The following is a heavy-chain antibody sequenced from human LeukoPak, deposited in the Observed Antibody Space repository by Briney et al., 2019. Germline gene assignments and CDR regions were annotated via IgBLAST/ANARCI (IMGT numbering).Heavy chain of an antibody. V-gene: IGHV3-74*01. Sequence: QPGGSLRLSCAASGFAFSGSAMHWVRQAPGKGLVWVSRINTAGSSTTYADSVKGRFTISRDNAKNTLYLQMNSLRAEDTAVYYCARDRTYYDSSGPDAFDIWGQGTMVTVSS. J-gene: IGHJ3*02. CDR1: GFAFSGSA. D-gene: IGHD3-22*01. CDR2: INTAGSST. CDR3: ARDRTYYDSSGPDAFDI.